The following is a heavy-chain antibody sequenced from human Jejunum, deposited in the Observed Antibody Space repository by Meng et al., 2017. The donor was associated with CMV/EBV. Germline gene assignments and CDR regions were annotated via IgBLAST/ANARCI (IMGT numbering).Heavy chain of an antibody. D-gene: IGHD5-24*01. J-gene: IGHJ4*02. CDR3: AREGPGGMATTPYFDY. V-gene: IGHV1-69*10. Sequence: KLGLEVAQLGSYQEVSCKAAGGSFSSFAISCVRQAPGQWLDWMGGIIPILDIANYAQKFQGGVTITADKSTSTAYMELSSLRSDATAVYYFAREGPGGMATTPYFDYWGQGTLVTVSS. CDR2: IIPILDIA. CDR1: GGSFSSFA.